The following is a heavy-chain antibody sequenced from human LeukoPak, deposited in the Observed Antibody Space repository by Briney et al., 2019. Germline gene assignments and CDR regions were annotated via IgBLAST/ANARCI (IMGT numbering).Heavy chain of an antibody. CDR2: IYHSGST. J-gene: IGHJ4*02. Sequence: SGTLSLTCAVSGGSISSSNWWSWVRQPPGKGLEWIGEIYHSGSTNYNPSLKSRVTISVDKSKNQFSLKLSSVTAADTAVYYCARDGVKWELPFRTYYFDYWGQGTLVPVSS. CDR3: ARDGVKWELPFRTYYFDY. V-gene: IGHV4-4*02. D-gene: IGHD1-26*01. CDR1: GGSISSSNW.